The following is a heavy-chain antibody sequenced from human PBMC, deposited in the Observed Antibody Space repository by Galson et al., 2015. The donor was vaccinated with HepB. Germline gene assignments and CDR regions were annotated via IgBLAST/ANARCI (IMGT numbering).Heavy chain of an antibody. Sequence: SLRLSCAASGFTFSTYSLNWVRQAPGQGLEWVSSISSSSTYIYYVDSVKGRFTISRDNAKNSLYLQMNSLRAEDTAVYYCARGLHVFDWLLAYWGQGTLVTVSS. V-gene: IGHV3-21*04. CDR2: ISSSSTYI. CDR3: ARGLHVFDWLLAY. J-gene: IGHJ4*02. D-gene: IGHD3-9*01. CDR1: GFTFSTYS.